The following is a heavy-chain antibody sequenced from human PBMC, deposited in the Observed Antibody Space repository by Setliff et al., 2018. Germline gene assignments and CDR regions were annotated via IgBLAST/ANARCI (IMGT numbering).Heavy chain of an antibody. CDR1: GFTFTTFY. CDR3: ARDRFYNSWSGTSITAPHDAFDI. Sequence: ASVKVSCKTSGFTFTTFYIHWVRQAPGQGLEWMMMINPNGDRTTYAQKFQGRVTMTRDTSTSTVYMELSSLRSEDTAVYYCARDRFYNSWSGTSITAPHDAFDIWGQGTMVTVSS. V-gene: IGHV1-46*03. D-gene: IGHD3-3*01. CDR2: INPNGDRT. J-gene: IGHJ3*02.